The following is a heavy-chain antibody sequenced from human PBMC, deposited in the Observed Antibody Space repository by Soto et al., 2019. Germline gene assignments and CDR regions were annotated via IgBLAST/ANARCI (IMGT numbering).Heavy chain of an antibody. CDR2: ISYDGSNK. Sequence: PGGSLRLSCAASGFTFSSYGMHWVRQAPGKGLEWVAVISYDGSNKYYADSVKGRFTISRDNSKNTLYLQMNSLRAEDTAVYYCAKDPAYSNYYYYYGMDVWGQGTTVTVSS. V-gene: IGHV3-30*18. D-gene: IGHD4-4*01. CDR3: AKDPAYSNYYYYYGMDV. J-gene: IGHJ6*02. CDR1: GFTFSSYG.